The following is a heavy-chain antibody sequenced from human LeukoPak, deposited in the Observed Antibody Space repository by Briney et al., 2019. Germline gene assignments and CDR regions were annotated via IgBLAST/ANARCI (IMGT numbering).Heavy chain of an antibody. D-gene: IGHD6-19*01. V-gene: IGHV3-23*01. CDR1: GFTFSSYS. CDR2: ISGSGGST. J-gene: IGHJ4*02. Sequence: GGSLRLSCAASGFTFSSYSMNWVRQAPGKGLEWVSAISGSGGSTYYADSVKGRFTISRDNSKNTLYLQMNSLRAEDTAVYYCAKDFLAVAQYYFDYWGQGTLVTVSS. CDR3: AKDFLAVAQYYFDY.